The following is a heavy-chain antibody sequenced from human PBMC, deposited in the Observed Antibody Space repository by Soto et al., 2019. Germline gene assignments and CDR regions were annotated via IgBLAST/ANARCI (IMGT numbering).Heavy chain of an antibody. CDR1: GFTFSSYG. CDR3: AREGDLAAYYYDSLTLYYFDY. CDR2: IWYDGSNK. V-gene: IGHV3-33*01. J-gene: IGHJ4*03. D-gene: IGHD3-22*01. Sequence: PGGSLRLSCAASGFTFSSYGMHWVRQAPGKGLEWVAVIWYDGSNKYYADSVKGRFTISRDNSKNTLYLQMNSLRAEDTAVYYCAREGDLAAYYYDSLTLYYFDYWGQGTMVTVSS.